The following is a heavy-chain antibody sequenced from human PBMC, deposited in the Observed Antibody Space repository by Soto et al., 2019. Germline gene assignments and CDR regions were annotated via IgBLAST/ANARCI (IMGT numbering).Heavy chain of an antibody. CDR3: AKDRIEGNFDY. V-gene: IGHV3-23*01. J-gene: IGHJ4*02. CDR2: ISATGGST. Sequence: GGSLRLSCAASGFTFNNYAMNWVRQAPGKGLEWVATISATGGSTYYADSVKGRFTISRDNSKNTLYLQMNGLRVEDTAVYYCAKDRIEGNFDYWGQGTEVTVSS. CDR1: GFTFNNYA.